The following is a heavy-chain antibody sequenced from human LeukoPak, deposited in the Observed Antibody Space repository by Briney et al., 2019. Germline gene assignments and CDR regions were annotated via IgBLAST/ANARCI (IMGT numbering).Heavy chain of an antibody. D-gene: IGHD6-13*01. CDR3: ARAVIAAAGTVVDY. CDR2: ISAYYGNT. CDR1: GYTFTSYG. Sequence: ASVKVSCKASGYTFTSYGISWVRQAPGQGLEWMGWISAYYGNTNYAQKLQGRVTMTTDTSTSTAYMELRSLRSDDTAVYYCARAVIAAAGTVVDYWGQGTLVTVSS. V-gene: IGHV1-18*01. J-gene: IGHJ4*02.